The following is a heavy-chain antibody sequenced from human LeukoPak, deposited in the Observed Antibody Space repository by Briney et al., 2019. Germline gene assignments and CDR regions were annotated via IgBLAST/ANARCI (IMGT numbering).Heavy chain of an antibody. V-gene: IGHV3-23*01. CDR1: GFTSSTYG. J-gene: IGHJ4*02. D-gene: IGHD3-9*01. Sequence: PGGSLRLSCAASGFTSSTYGMHWVRQAPGKGLEWVSAIGGSGDSTYYADSVKGRFTMSRDNSKNTLYLQINSLRAEDTAVYYCAKRYYAVLTGLDLFDYWGQGTLVTVSS. CDR3: AKRYYAVLTGLDLFDY. CDR2: IGGSGDST.